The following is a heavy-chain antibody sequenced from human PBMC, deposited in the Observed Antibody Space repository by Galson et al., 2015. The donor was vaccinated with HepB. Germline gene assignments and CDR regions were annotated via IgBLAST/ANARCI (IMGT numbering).Heavy chain of an antibody. J-gene: IGHJ4*02. V-gene: IGHV3-23*01. CDR1: GFTFSSYA. Sequence: RLSCAASGFTFSSYAMSWVRQAPGKGLEVVSAISGSGGSKYYSDCVKGRFTISRDNSKNTLYLQMNILRAEDTAVYYCAVPDSSGYYSFDYWGQGTLVTVSS. D-gene: IGHD3-22*01. CDR3: AVPDSSGYYSFDY. CDR2: ISGSGGSK.